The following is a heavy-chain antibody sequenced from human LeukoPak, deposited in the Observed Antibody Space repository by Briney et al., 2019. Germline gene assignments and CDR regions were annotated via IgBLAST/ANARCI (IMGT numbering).Heavy chain of an antibody. J-gene: IGHJ4*02. CDR1: GASISNYY. CDR3: ARDRDGWLLLDY. Sequence: SETLSLTCNVSGASISNYYWTWIRQPPGKGLEWIGYAYYSGSTSFNPSLKSRVTISVDTSKNQFSLQLNSVTPEDTAVYYCARDRDGWLLLDYWGQGTLVTVSS. CDR2: AYYSGST. D-gene: IGHD2-15*01. V-gene: IGHV4-59*12.